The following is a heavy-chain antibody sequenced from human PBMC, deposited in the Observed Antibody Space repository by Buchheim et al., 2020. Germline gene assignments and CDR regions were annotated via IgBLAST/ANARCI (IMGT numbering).Heavy chain of an antibody. CDR1: GFIFSSDW. D-gene: IGHD2-15*01. CDR2: INPDGSDT. CDR3: TRSANFFRGMDV. J-gene: IGHJ6*02. V-gene: IGHV3-74*01. Sequence: EERLVGSGGGLGQPGGSLRLSCAASGFIFSSDWMHWVRQAPGKGLVWVSRINPDGSDTTYADSVKGRFTIPRDNGRNTLYPQMNSLRGEDTAIYYCTRSANFFRGMDVWGQGTT.